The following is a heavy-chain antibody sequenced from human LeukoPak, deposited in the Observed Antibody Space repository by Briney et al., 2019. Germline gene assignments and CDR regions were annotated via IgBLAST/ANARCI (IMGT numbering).Heavy chain of an antibody. CDR1: GYTFTSYY. CDR2: INPSGGST. Sequence: ASVKVSCEASGYTFTSYYMHWVRQAPGQGLEWMGIINPSGGSTSYAQKFQGRVTMTRDTSTSTVYMELSSLRSEDTAVYYCARDLLSGDFWSGYLLDYWGQGTLVTVSS. D-gene: IGHD3-3*01. V-gene: IGHV1-46*01. J-gene: IGHJ4*02. CDR3: ARDLLSGDFWSGYLLDY.